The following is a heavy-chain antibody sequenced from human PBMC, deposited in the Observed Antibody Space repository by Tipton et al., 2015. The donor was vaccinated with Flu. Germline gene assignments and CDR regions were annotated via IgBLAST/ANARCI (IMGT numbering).Heavy chain of an antibody. D-gene: IGHD2-2*01. CDR3: ARAPIVVVPASIGKYYYYYYGMDV. CDR2: IGTAGDT. V-gene: IGHV3-13*01. CDR1: GFTFSSCD. J-gene: IGHJ6*02. Sequence: SLRLSCAASGFTFSSCDMHWVRQATGKGLEWVSAIGTAGDTYYPGSVKGRFTISRENAKNSLYLQMNSLRAGDTAVYYCARAPIVVVPASIGKYYYYYYGMDVWGQGTTVTVSS.